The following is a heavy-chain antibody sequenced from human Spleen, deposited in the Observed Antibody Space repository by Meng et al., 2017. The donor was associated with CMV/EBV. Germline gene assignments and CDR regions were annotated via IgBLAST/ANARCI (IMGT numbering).Heavy chain of an antibody. V-gene: IGHV4-34*01. CDR3: AGDSGWQPGGY. J-gene: IGHJ4*02. CDR2: INHRGNS. D-gene: IGHD3-10*01. Sequence: LACAVYGGSFSGYYWSGIRQPPGKGLEWIGEINHRGNSNYNPSLRSRLTISVDTPKNQFSVTLSSVTAADTAVYYCAGDSGWQPGGYWGQGTVVTVSS. CDR1: GGSFSGYY.